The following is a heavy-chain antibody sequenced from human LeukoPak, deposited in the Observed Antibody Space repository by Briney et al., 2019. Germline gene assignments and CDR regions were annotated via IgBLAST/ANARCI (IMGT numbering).Heavy chain of an antibody. D-gene: IGHD4-23*01. CDR2: INESGNS. Sequence: TSETLSLTCAVHGGSFSGFYWSWIRQPPGKGLEWIGEINESGNSNYNPSLKSRVTISVDTSKNQFSLELSSVTAADTAVYYCARVRATVVTPWGQGTLVTVSS. V-gene: IGHV4-34*01. J-gene: IGHJ5*02. CDR3: ARVRATVVTP. CDR1: GGSFSGFY.